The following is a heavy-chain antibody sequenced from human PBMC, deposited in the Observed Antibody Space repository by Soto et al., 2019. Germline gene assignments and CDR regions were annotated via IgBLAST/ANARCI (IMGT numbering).Heavy chain of an antibody. Sequence: GVSLRLSCAASGFSFSSYSMNWVRQAPGQGLEWISYITSGSTSIYYGDSVKGRFTISRDNAKNSLYLQMSSLRDEDTAVYYCARSCSGAGCYRQIDFWGQGTQLTVSS. CDR1: GFSFSSYS. V-gene: IGHV3-48*02. CDR2: ITSGSTSI. CDR3: ARSCSGAGCYRQIDF. D-gene: IGHD2-15*01. J-gene: IGHJ4*02.